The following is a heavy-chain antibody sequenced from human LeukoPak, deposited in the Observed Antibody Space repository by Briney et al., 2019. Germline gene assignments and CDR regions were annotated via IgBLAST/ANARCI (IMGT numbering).Heavy chain of an antibody. D-gene: IGHD1-14*01. Sequence: KASETLSLTCTVSGGSISSTSYYWNWIRRPAGKGLEWIGRIYISGSTNYNPSLKSRVSISLDTSKNQFFLNLTSVTAADTAVYYCARKGLTYFDPWGRGTLVTVSS. J-gene: IGHJ2*01. CDR2: IYISGST. CDR1: GGSISSTSYY. CDR3: ARKGLTYFDP. V-gene: IGHV4-61*02.